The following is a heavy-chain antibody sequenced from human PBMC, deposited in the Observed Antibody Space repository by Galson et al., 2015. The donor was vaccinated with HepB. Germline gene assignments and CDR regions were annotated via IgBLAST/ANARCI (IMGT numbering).Heavy chain of an antibody. D-gene: IGHD2-2*01. J-gene: IGHJ4*02. CDR1: GFTFDDYA. CDR3: AKGSLPIVVVPAAIPYYFDY. Sequence: SLRLSCAASGFTFDDYAMHGVRQAPGEGLEWGSGISWDSGSIGYADAVKGRFTISRDNAKNSLYLQMNSLRAEDTALYYCAKGSLPIVVVPAAIPYYFDYWGQGTLVTVSS. CDR2: ISWDSGSI. V-gene: IGHV3-9*01.